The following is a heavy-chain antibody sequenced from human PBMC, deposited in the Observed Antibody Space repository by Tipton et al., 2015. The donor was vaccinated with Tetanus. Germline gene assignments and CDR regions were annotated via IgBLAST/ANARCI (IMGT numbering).Heavy chain of an antibody. Sequence: LRLSCAVYGGSFSGYYWSWIRQPPGKGLEWIGEINHSGSTNYNPSLKSRVTISVDTSKNQFSLKLSSVTAADTAVYYCARRRMMDGCYVDRGQGTLVTVSS. D-gene: IGHD3-16*01. J-gene: IGHJ4*02. CDR3: ARRRMMDGCYVD. CDR2: INHSGST. CDR1: GGSFSGYY. V-gene: IGHV4-34*01.